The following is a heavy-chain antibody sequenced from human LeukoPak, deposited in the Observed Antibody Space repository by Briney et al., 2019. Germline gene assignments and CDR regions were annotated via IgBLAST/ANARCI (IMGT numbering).Heavy chain of an antibody. CDR3: ARAQYYYDSSGYHTSFDY. V-gene: IGHV4-59*08. J-gene: IGHJ4*02. CDR2: IYYSGST. Sequence: SETLSLTCSVSDDSITMYYWTWIRQPPGKGLEWIGYIYYSGSTNYNPSLKSRVTISVDTSKNQFSLKLSSVTAADTAVYYCARAQYYYDSSGYHTSFDYWGQGTLVTVSS. CDR1: DDSITMYY. D-gene: IGHD3-22*01.